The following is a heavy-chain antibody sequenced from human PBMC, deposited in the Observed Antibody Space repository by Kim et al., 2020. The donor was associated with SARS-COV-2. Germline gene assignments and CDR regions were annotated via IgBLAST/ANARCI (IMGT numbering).Heavy chain of an antibody. J-gene: IGHJ4*02. CDR3: ARQGSLFDY. Sequence: GGSLRLSCAASGFTFSDYYMSWIRQAPGKGLEWVSYIGSRDTPIYYADSVKGRFTISRDNARNSLYLQMNSLRVEDTAVYYCARQGSLFDYWGQGTQVTV. CDR2: IGSRDTPI. CDR1: GFTFSDYY. V-gene: IGHV3-11*01.